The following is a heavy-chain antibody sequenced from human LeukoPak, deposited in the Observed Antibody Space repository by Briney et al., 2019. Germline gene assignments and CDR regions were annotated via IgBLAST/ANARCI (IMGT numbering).Heavy chain of an antibody. CDR2: FHSEDDET. CDR3: ATRAPPYYYYGMDV. Sequence: GPSVEVSRKVSRYTLTELSLHWAPQARAKGLEGMGGFHSEDDETIYAQKFQRRVTMTEDTSTATAYTELSSLRSEDTAVYYCATRAPPYYYYGMDVWGKGTTVTVSS. D-gene: IGHD1-26*01. J-gene: IGHJ6*04. CDR1: RYTLTELS. V-gene: IGHV1-24*01.